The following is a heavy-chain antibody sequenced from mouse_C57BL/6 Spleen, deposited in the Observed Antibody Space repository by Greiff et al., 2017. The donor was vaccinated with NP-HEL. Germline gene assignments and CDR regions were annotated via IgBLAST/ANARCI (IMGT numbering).Heavy chain of an antibody. Sequence: EVQLQQSGPELVKPGASVKISCKASGYTFTDYYMNWVKQSRGESLEWIGDINPNSGGTSYNQKFKGKATLTVDKSSSTAYMELRSLTSEDSALDSVARSNWGYFDDWGQGTTLTVSS. CDR2: INPNSGGT. J-gene: IGHJ2*01. V-gene: IGHV1-26*01. CDR3: ARSNWGYFDD. CDR1: GYTFTDYY. D-gene: IGHD4-1*01.